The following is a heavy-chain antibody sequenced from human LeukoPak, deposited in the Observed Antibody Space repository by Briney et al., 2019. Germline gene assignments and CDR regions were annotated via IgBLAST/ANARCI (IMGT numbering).Heavy chain of an antibody. CDR3: ARERWSSGTDY. V-gene: IGHV4-31*03. Sequence: PSQTLSLTCTVSGGSISSGGYYWSWIRQHPGKGLEWIGYIYYSGSTYYSPSLKSRVTISVDTSKNQFSLKLSSVTAADTAVYYCARERWSSGTDYWGQGTLVTVSS. J-gene: IGHJ4*02. CDR1: GGSISSGGYY. D-gene: IGHD3-22*01. CDR2: IYYSGST.